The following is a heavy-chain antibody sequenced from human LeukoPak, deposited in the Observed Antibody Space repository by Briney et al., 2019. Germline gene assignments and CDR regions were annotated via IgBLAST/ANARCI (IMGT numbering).Heavy chain of an antibody. Sequence: SETLSLTCAVYGGSFSGYYWSWISQPPGKGLEWIGEINHSGSTNYNPSLKSRVTISVDTSKNQFSLKLSSVTAADTAVYYCARGPIPGELNYYFDYGGQGPLVTVSS. D-gene: IGHD1-26*01. CDR1: GGSFSGYY. V-gene: IGHV4-34*01. J-gene: IGHJ4*02. CDR2: INHSGST. CDR3: ARGPIPGELNYYFDY.